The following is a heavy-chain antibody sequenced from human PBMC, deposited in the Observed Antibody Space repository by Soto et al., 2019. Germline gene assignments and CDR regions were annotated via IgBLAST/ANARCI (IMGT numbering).Heavy chain of an antibody. CDR2: SIPIFGTA. Sequence: QVQLVQSVAEVKKPGSSLKVSCKASGGTFSSYAISWVRHAPGQGLEWMGGSIPIFGTANYAQKFQGRVTITADESTRKDYMEMRSLRSEDTAVYYCARVLGYSSGWYSPPNYYYYGMDVWGQGTTVTVSS. D-gene: IGHD6-19*01. J-gene: IGHJ6*02. V-gene: IGHV1-69*01. CDR3: ARVLGYSSGWYSPPNYYYYGMDV. CDR1: GGTFSSYA.